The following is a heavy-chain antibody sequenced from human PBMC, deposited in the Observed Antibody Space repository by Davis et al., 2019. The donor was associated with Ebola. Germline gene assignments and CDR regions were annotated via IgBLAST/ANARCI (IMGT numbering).Heavy chain of an antibody. Sequence: AASVKVSCKASGYNFMRYGINWVRQAPGKGLEWMGGYDPEEGETIYTQKLQGRVTMTEDTATDTAYMELSSLRSEDTAVYYCATAPNVFWSGPYFDYWGQGTLVTVSS. CDR3: ATAPNVFWSGPYFDY. CDR2: YDPEEGET. D-gene: IGHD3-3*01. J-gene: IGHJ4*02. V-gene: IGHV1-24*01. CDR1: GYNFMRYG.